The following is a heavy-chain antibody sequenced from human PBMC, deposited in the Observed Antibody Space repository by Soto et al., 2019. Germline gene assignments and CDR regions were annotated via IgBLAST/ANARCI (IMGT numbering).Heavy chain of an antibody. CDR2: IYHSVST. J-gene: IGHJ5*02. Sequence: QLQLQESGSGLVKPSQTLSLTCAVSGGSISSGGYSWSWIRHPPGKGLEWIGYIYHSVSTYYNPSLKSRVTIAVDMSKNQFSLNLSSVNAADSAVYYCARVPDRWGQGTLVTVSS. V-gene: IGHV4-30-2*01. CDR3: ARVPDR. CDR1: GGSISSGGYS.